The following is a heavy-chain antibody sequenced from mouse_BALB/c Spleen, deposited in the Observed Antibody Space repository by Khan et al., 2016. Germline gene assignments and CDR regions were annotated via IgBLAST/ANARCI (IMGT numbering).Heavy chain of an antibody. J-gene: IGHJ4*01. CDR1: GYTFTSYW. CDR3: ARSRGVDY. CDR2: IFPGTGTT. Sequence: VQLKQSGAELVKPGASVKLSCKTSGYTFTSYWIQWVKQRPGQGLGWIGEIFPGTGTTYYNEKFKGKATLTIDTSSSTAYMQLSSLTSEDSAVYFCARSRGVDYWGQGTSVTVSS. V-gene: IGHV1S132*01.